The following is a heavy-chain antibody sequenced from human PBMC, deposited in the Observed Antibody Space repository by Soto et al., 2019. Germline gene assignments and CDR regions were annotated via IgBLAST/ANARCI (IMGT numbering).Heavy chain of an antibody. D-gene: IGHD3-3*01. CDR3: ARDFAYFDS. J-gene: IGHJ4*02. CDR2: VYHTGRT. V-gene: IGHV4-61*01. Sequence: QVQLQESGPGLVKPSETLSLTCTVSGGSFKSGSYSWSWFRQPPGKGLEWIGYVYHTGRTSYNPSIKCRVSISIDTSKNKFSLNLGSVTAADSAVYFCARDFAYFDSCGQGNLVTVSS. CDR1: GGSFKSGSYS.